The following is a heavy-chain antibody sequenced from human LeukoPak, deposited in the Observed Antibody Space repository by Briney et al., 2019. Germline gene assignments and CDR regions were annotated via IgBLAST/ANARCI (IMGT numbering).Heavy chain of an antibody. Sequence: GGSLRLSCAASGVTFSNHGMNWVRQAPGKGLEWLSYISGGGTIEFYADSVKGRFTISRDNSKNTLYLQMSSLSAEDTAVYYCARTTTPHYYGSGSYALRYWGQGTLVTVPS. V-gene: IGHV3-48*01. J-gene: IGHJ4*02. CDR3: ARTTTPHYYGSGSYALRY. D-gene: IGHD3-10*01. CDR2: ISGGGTIE. CDR1: GVTFSNHG.